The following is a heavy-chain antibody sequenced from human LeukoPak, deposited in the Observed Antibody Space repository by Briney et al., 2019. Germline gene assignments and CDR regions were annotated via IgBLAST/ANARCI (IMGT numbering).Heavy chain of an antibody. J-gene: IGHJ4*02. D-gene: IGHD6-19*01. CDR1: GFTFSSYA. CDR2: ISGSGGST. CDR3: AKSEAVAGIADY. Sequence: GGSLRLSCAASGFTFSSYAMSWVRQAPGKGLEWVSAISGSGGSTYYADSVKGRFTISRDNSKNMLYLQMNSLRAEDTAVYYCAKSEAVAGIADYWGQGTLVTVSS. V-gene: IGHV3-23*01.